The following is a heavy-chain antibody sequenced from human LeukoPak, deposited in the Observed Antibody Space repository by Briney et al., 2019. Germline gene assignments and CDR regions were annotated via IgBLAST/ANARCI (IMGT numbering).Heavy chain of an antibody. CDR2: IKEDGSEK. CDR3: ARDANRGGDSDY. J-gene: IGHJ4*02. V-gene: IGHV3-7*05. CDR1: EFIFSTYW. Sequence: GGSLRLSCAASEFIFSTYWMAWVRQAPGKGLEWVAKIKEDGSEKYYVDSVSGRFTISRDNAKNSLYLQMNSLRAEDMAVYYCARDANRGGDSDYWGQGTLVTVSS. D-gene: IGHD3-10*01.